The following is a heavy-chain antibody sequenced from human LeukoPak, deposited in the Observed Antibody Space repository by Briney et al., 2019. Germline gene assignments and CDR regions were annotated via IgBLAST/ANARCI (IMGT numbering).Heavy chain of an antibody. V-gene: IGHV3-33*01. D-gene: IGHD3-22*01. Sequence: PGGSLRLSCAVSGFTFSSYGMHWVRQAPGKGLEWVAVMWSEGGNKYYGDSVKGRFTISRDNSKNTLYLHTNSLRAEDTAVYYCARDPPDESSGYYSLDYWGQGALVTVSS. CDR1: GFTFSSYG. CDR2: MWSEGGNK. CDR3: ARDPPDESSGYYSLDY. J-gene: IGHJ4*02.